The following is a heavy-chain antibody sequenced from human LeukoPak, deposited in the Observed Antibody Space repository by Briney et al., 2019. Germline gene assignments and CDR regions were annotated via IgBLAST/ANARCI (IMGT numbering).Heavy chain of an antibody. J-gene: IGHJ5*02. V-gene: IGHV3-7*03. D-gene: IGHD3-22*01. Sequence: PGGSLRLSCAASGFTVSTNYMSWVRQAPGKGLEWVANIKQDGSEKYYVDSVKGRFTISRDNAKNSLFLQINSLRAEDTAVYYCANGGTYSSGPWGQGTLVTVSS. CDR1: GFTVSTNY. CDR2: IKQDGSEK. CDR3: ANGGTYSSGP.